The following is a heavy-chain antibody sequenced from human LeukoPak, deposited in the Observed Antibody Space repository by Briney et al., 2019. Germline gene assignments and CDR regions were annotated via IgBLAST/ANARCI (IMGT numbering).Heavy chain of an antibody. CDR3: ARGSIMITFGGVMSPDY. Sequence: GSSVKVSCKASGGTFSSYAISWVRQAPGQGLEWMGRIIPIFGTANYAQKFQGRVTITTDESTSTAYMELSSLRSEDTAVYYCARGSIMITFGGVMSPDYWGQGTLVTVSS. D-gene: IGHD3-16*01. V-gene: IGHV1-69*05. CDR2: IIPIFGTA. J-gene: IGHJ4*02. CDR1: GGTFSSYA.